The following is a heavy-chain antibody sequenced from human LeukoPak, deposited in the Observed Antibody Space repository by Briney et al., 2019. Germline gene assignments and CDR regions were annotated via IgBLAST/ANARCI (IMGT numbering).Heavy chain of an antibody. CDR2: ISGSSSSSDGGAR. CDR3: ARVSEDYSSGWYEEYFQY. V-gene: IGHV3-48*02. Sequence: GGSLRLSCTASGFTFSTYSMNWVRQAPGRGLEWVSYISGSSSSSDGGARQYADSVKGRFTISRDNDKNSLYLQMNSLRDEDTAVYYCARVSEDYSSGWYEEYFQYWGQGTLVIVSS. CDR1: GFTFSTYS. J-gene: IGHJ1*01. D-gene: IGHD6-19*01.